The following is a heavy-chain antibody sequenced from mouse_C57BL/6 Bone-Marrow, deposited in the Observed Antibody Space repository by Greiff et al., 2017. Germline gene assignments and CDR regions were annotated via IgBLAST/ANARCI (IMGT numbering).Heavy chain of an antibody. CDR2: INPNNGGT. V-gene: IGHV1-26*01. J-gene: IGHJ4*01. Sequence: VQLQQSGPELVKPGASVKISCKASGYTFTDYYMNWVKQSHGKSLEWIGDINPNNGGTSYNQKFKGKATLTVDKSSSTAYMEIRSLTSEDSAVYYCARSSTTVVYYYAMDYWGQGTSVTVSS. D-gene: IGHD1-1*01. CDR1: GYTFTDYY. CDR3: ARSSTTVVYYYAMDY.